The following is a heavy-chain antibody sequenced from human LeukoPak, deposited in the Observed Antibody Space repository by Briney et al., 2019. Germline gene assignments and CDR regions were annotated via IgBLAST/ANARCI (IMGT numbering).Heavy chain of an antibody. CDR3: ARVGYYYDSSGYQTGPWYFDL. D-gene: IGHD3-22*01. Sequence: GGSLRLSCAASGFTFSSYAMSWVRQAPGKGLEWVSAISGSGGSTYYADSVKGRFTISRDNSKNTLYLQMNSLRAEDTAVYYCARVGYYYDSSGYQTGPWYFDLWGRGTLVTVSS. CDR1: GFTFSSYA. CDR2: ISGSGGST. V-gene: IGHV3-23*01. J-gene: IGHJ2*01.